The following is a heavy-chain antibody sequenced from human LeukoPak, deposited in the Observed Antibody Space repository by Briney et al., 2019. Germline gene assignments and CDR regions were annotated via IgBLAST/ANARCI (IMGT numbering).Heavy chain of an antibody. J-gene: IGHJ4*02. CDR2: INPNSGGT. Sequence: ASVKVSCKASGYTFTGYYMHWVRQAPGQGLEWMGWINPNSGGTNYAQKFQGRVTMTRDTSISTAYMELSRLRSDDTAVYYCARTLFYYGSGSYRSLNYWGQGTLVTVSS. CDR3: ARTLFYYGSGSYRSLNY. CDR1: GYTFTGYY. D-gene: IGHD3-10*01. V-gene: IGHV1-2*02.